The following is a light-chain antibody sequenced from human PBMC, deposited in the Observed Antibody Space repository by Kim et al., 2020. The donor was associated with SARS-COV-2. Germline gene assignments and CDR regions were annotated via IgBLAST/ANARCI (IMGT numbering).Light chain of an antibody. Sequence: GDRVTITCRDSQSISSWLAWYQQKPGKAPKLLIYDASSLESGVPSRFSGSGSGTEFTLTISSLQPDDFATYYCQQYNSPWTFGQGTKVDIK. CDR1: QSISSW. V-gene: IGKV1-5*01. CDR3: QQYNSPWT. J-gene: IGKJ1*01. CDR2: DAS.